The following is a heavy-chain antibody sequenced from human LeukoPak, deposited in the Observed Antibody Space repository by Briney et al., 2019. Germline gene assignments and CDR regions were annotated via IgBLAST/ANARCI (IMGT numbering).Heavy chain of an antibody. CDR3: ARTHIAAERYYYDSSGYSYYFDY. V-gene: IGHV4-61*01. J-gene: IGHJ4*02. Sequence: PSETLSLTCTVSGGSISSSSYYWSWIRQPPGKGLEWIGYIYYSGSTNYNPSLKSRVTISVDTSKNQFSLKLSSVTAADTAVYYCARTHIAAERYYYDSSGYSYYFDYWGQGTLVTVSS. CDR2: IYYSGST. D-gene: IGHD3-22*01. CDR1: GGSISSSSYY.